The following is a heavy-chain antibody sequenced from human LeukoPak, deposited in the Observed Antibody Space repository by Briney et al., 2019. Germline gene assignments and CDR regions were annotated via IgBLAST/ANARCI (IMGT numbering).Heavy chain of an antibody. V-gene: IGHV4-59*08. CDR2: IYYSGST. J-gene: IGHJ2*01. D-gene: IGHD3-3*01. CDR1: GGSFSGYY. Sequence: SETLSLTCAVYGGSFSGYYWSWIRQPPGKGLEWIGYIYYSGSTNYNPSLKSRVTISVDTSKNQFSLKLSSVTAADTAVYYCARHTTSYDFWSGYLWYFDLWGRGTLVTVSS. CDR3: ARHTTSYDFWSGYLWYFDL.